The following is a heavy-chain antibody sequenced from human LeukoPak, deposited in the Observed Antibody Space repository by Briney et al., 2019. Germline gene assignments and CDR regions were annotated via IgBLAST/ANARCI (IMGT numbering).Heavy chain of an antibody. V-gene: IGHV1-69*06. Sequence: GSSVKVSCKASGGTFSSYAISWVRQAPGQGLEWMGGFIPIFGTANYAQRFQGRVTITADTSTSTAYMELNSLRSEDTAVYYCACPIVGAASFDYWGQGTLVTVSS. J-gene: IGHJ4*02. CDR1: GGTFSSYA. D-gene: IGHD1-26*01. CDR2: FIPIFGTA. CDR3: ACPIVGAASFDY.